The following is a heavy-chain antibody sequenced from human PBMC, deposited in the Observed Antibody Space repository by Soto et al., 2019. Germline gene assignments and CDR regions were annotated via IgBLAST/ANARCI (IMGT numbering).Heavy chain of an antibody. D-gene: IGHD2-2*01. CDR1: GYNFTQYR. CDR3: ARDLYSSSWFWFDP. V-gene: IGHV1-3*01. J-gene: IGHJ5*02. CDR2: ITAGDAKT. Sequence: QVQLVQSGADVKKPGASVKISCKASGYNFTQYRIHWVRQAPGQRLEWMGWITAGDAKTEYSQKFQGRVTISRDISATTVYLDLDSLRSEDTAVYYCARDLYSSSWFWFDPWGRGTQVIVSP.